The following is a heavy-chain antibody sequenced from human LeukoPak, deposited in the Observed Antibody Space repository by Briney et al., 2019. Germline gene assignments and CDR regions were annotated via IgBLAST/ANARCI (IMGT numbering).Heavy chain of an antibody. V-gene: IGHV4-39*01. Sequence: PSETLSLTCTVSGGSIRSSSYYWGWIRQPPGKGLEWIGSIYYSGSTYYNPSLKSRVTISVDTSKNQFSLKLSSVTAADTAVYYCARITMTYYIEGIHYFDYWGQGTLVTVSS. D-gene: IGHD2-21*01. J-gene: IGHJ4*02. CDR1: GGSIRSSSYY. CDR2: IYYSGST. CDR3: ARITMTYYIEGIHYFDY.